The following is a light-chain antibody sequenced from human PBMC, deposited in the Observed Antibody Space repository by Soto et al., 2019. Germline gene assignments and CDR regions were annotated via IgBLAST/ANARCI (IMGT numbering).Light chain of an antibody. Sequence: DIVMAQSPGALSVSPGERATLFCRASQSVRSSFAWYQQKPGPAPRLFIYDASTRATGIPARFNGSWSGTEFTLTISSLQSADFSVYHWQHYNSWPRTWTFGPGTNVYIK. CDR3: QHYNSWPRTWT. CDR2: DAS. CDR1: QSVRSS. V-gene: IGKV3-15*01. J-gene: IGKJ3*01.